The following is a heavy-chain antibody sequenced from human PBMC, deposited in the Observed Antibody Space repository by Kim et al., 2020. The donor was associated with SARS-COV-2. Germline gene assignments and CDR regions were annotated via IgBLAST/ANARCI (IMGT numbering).Heavy chain of an antibody. CDR3: ARLGGEGGGSWFKEAFDS. CDR1: GYSFTKYF. J-gene: IGHJ3*02. V-gene: IGHV5-51*01. Sequence: GESLKISCTGSGYSFTKYFIAWVRQMPEKGLEWMGIIYPCDSHITYSPSFQGPVTFSVDRSINTAYLRWSSLMASDTAMYFCARLGGEGGGSWFKEAFDSGGQGTMVP. CDR2: IYPCDSHI. D-gene: IGHD3-10*01.